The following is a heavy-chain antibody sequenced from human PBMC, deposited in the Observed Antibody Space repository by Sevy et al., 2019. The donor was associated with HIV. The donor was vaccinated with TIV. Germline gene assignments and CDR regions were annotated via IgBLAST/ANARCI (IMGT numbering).Heavy chain of an antibody. V-gene: IGHV3-30*18. D-gene: IGHD3-3*01. Sequence: GGSLRLSCAASGFTFSSYGMHWVRQAPGKGLEWVAVISYDGSNKYYADSVKGRFTISRDNSKNMLYLQMNSLRAEDTAVYYCAKGIYDFWSGSYFDYWGQGTLVTVSS. CDR2: ISYDGSNK. CDR3: AKGIYDFWSGSYFDY. CDR1: GFTFSSYG. J-gene: IGHJ4*02.